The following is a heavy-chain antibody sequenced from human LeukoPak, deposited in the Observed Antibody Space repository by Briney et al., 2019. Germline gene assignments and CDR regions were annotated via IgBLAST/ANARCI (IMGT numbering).Heavy chain of an antibody. CDR2: ISGSGDST. CDR3: GKRVRVPAADFDY. Sequence: PGGSLRLSCAASVYTFKLYAMRWVRQAPGKGLEWVSAISGSGDSTYYADSVKGRFTISRDNSKNTLYLQMNSLRDEDTAVYYCGKRVRVPAADFDYWGQGTLVTVSS. V-gene: IGHV3-23*01. D-gene: IGHD2-2*01. CDR1: VYTFKLYA. J-gene: IGHJ4*02.